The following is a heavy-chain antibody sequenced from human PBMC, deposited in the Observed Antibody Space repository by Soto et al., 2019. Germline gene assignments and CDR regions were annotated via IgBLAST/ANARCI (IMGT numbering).Heavy chain of an antibody. V-gene: IGHV1-2*04. CDR3: ARWWRDGYNLYYYGMDV. D-gene: IGHD5-12*01. Sequence: ASVKVSCKASGYSFTDYHIHWVRQAPGQGLEWLGRINPNSGGTNYAQKFQGWVTMTRDTSISTAYMELSRLRSDDTAVYYCARWWRDGYNLYYYGMDVWGQGTTVTVSS. CDR1: GYSFTDYH. CDR2: INPNSGGT. J-gene: IGHJ6*02.